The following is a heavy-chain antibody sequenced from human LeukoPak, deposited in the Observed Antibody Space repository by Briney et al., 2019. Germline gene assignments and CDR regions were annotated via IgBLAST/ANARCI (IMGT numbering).Heavy chain of an antibody. D-gene: IGHD3-3*01. J-gene: IGHJ4*02. Sequence: ASVKVSCKASGYTFTSYGISWVRQAPGQGLEWMGWISAYNGNTNYAQKLQGRVTMTTDTSTRTAYMELRSLRSDDTAVYYCARGTRGVLRFLEPREPRFDYWGQGTLVTVSS. CDR2: ISAYNGNT. CDR3: ARGTRGVLRFLEPREPRFDY. V-gene: IGHV1-18*01. CDR1: GYTFTSYG.